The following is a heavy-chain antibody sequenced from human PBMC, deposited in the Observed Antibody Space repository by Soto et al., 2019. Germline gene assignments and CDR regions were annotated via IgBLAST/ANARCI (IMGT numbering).Heavy chain of an antibody. CDR3: ARHHTLYDFYGKDV. Sequence: PXESLKISWTGSGWSFTSYWIGWVRKMPGKGLEWMGIIYPGYSDTRYSPSFQGQVTISADKSISTASLQLSSLKASETAMYYCARHHTLYDFYGKDVCGQETTLTAP. CDR2: IYPGYSDT. J-gene: IGHJ6*02. V-gene: IGHV5-51*01. D-gene: IGHD3-3*01. CDR1: GWSFTSYW.